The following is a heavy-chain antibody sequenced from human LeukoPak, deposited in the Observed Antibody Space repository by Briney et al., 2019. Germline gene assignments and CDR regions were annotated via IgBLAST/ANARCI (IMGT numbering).Heavy chain of an antibody. J-gene: IGHJ4*02. Sequence: GRSLRLSCAAAGFTFSSYGMHWVRQGPGKGLGWVAVIWYDGSNKYYADSVKGRFTISRDNSKNTLYLQINSLRAEDTAVYYCARDSVVVVAATTGVDYWGQGTLVTVSS. CDR2: IWYDGSNK. V-gene: IGHV3-33*01. CDR1: GFTFSSYG. D-gene: IGHD2-15*01. CDR3: ARDSVVVVAATTGVDY.